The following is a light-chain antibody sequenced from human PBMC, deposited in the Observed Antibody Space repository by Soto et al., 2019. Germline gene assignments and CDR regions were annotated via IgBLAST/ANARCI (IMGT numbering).Light chain of an antibody. CDR2: GAS. V-gene: IGKV3-11*01. CDR1: QSISSH. Sequence: EIVLTQSPATLSLSPGERATLSCRASQSISSHLAWYQQKPGQAPMLLIYGASNSATGIPARFSGSGSATAFSLTISSLEPEDFDVYYCQQRINWPLTFGGGTKVEIK. J-gene: IGKJ4*01. CDR3: QQRINWPLT.